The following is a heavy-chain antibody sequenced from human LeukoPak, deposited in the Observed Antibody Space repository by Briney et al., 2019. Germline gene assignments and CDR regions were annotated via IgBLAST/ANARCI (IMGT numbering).Heavy chain of an antibody. J-gene: IGHJ4*02. CDR3: ARYDSSGYYWGY. Sequence: PSQTLSLTCTVSGGSISSSSYWGWIRQPPGKGLEWIGSIFYSGSTYYNPSLKSRVTISVDTSKNQFSLKLTSVTAADAAVYYCARYDSSGYYWGYWGQGTLVTVSS. CDR2: IFYSGST. CDR1: GGSISSSSY. D-gene: IGHD3-22*01. V-gene: IGHV4-39*01.